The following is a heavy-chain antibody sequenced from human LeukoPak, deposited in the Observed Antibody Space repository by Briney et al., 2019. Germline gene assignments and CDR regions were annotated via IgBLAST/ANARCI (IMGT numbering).Heavy chain of an antibody. D-gene: IGHD3-9*01. CDR2: IYSGGDT. J-gene: IGHJ4*02. CDR3: AKDRDFDWLLSFDY. CDR1: GFTVSSNY. V-gene: IGHV3-53*01. Sequence: GGSLRLSCAASGFTVSSNYMSWVRQAPGKGLEWVSVIYSGGDTYYADSVKGRFTISRDNSKNTLYLQMNSLRAEDTAVYYCAKDRDFDWLLSFDYWGQGTLVTVSS.